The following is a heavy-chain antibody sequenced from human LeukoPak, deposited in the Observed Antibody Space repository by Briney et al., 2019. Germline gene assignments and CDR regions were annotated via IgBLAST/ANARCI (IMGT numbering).Heavy chain of an antibody. J-gene: IGHJ4*02. CDR3: ARDGSTIAARPDF. Sequence: GRSLRLSCAASGFTFSSYGMHWVRQAPGKGLEWVAVIWDDGSNKYYADSVKGRSTISRDNPKNTLYLQINSLRAEDTAVYYCARDGSTIAARPDFWGQGTLVTVSS. V-gene: IGHV3-33*01. D-gene: IGHD6-6*01. CDR1: GFTFSSYG. CDR2: IWDDGSNK.